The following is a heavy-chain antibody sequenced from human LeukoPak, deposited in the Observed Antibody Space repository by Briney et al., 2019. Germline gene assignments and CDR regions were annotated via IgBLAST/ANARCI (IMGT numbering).Heavy chain of an antibody. CDR3: ARGRKDYGDYYFDY. CDR2: ISAYNGDT. V-gene: IGHV1-18*01. CDR1: GYTFTSYG. D-gene: IGHD4-17*01. Sequence: ASVKVSCKASGYTFTSYGISWVRLAPGQGLEWMGWISAYNGDTNYAQKLQDRVTMTTDTSTSTAYMELRSLISDDTAVYYCARGRKDYGDYYFDYWGQGILVTVSS. J-gene: IGHJ4*02.